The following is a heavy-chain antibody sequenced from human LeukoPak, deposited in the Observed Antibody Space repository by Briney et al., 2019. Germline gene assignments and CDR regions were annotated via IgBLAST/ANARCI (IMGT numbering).Heavy chain of an antibody. CDR2: IYYSGST. CDR1: GGSISSYY. V-gene: IGHV4-59*08. CDR3: ARGSRAYYYYDMDV. Sequence: SETPPLTCTASGGSISSYYWCCIRQPPGKGLEWIGYIYYSGSTNYNPSLKSRVTISMDTSKNQFSLKLSSVTAADTAVYYCARGSRAYYYYDMDVWGQGTTVTVSS. J-gene: IGHJ6*02.